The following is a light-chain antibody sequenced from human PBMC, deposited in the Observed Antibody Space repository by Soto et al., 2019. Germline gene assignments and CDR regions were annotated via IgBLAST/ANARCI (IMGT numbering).Light chain of an antibody. CDR3: QYSDSSLSRV. CDR2: GNS. Sequence: QSVLTQPPSVSGAPGQRVTISCTGSSSNIGAGYDVHWYQQLPGRAPKLLIYGNSNRPSGVPDRFSGSQSGTSASLAITGLQAEDEADYYCQYSDSSLSRVFGGGTKLTLL. J-gene: IGLJ2*01. CDR1: SSNIGAGYD. V-gene: IGLV1-40*01.